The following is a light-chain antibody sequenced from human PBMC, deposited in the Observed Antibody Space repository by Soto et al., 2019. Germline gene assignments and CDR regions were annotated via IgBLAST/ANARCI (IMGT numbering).Light chain of an antibody. CDR3: QHYNNWAPWT. V-gene: IGKV3-15*01. CDR1: QSVSSN. CDR2: CAS. J-gene: IGKJ1*01. Sequence: EIVTTHSPAPLSVSPGERSTFSCRASQSVSSNLAWYHQKPGQAPRLLIYCASIRATGIPARFSGSGYGTEFTLTISTLQSEDFAIYYCQHYNNWAPWTFGQGTRWISN.